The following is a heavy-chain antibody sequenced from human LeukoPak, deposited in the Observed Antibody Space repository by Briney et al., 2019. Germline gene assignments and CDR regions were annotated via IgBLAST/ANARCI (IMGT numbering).Heavy chain of an antibody. V-gene: IGHV3-23*01. CDR3: AKGQKVVPATSFDY. CDR2: ISGSGGST. J-gene: IGHJ4*02. Sequence: GRSLRLSCAAPGFTFSSYAMSWVRQAPGKGLEWVSAISGSGGSTYYADSVKGRFTISRDNSKNTLYLQMNSLRAEDTAVYYCAKGQKVVPATSFDYWGQGTLVTVSS. CDR1: GFTFSSYA. D-gene: IGHD2-2*01.